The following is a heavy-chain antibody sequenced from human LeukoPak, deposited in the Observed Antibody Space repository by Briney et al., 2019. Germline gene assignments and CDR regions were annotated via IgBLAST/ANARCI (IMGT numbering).Heavy chain of an antibody. CDR2: ISAYNGNT. J-gene: IGHJ4*02. CDR1: GYTFTSYG. D-gene: IGHD3-16*01. CDR3: ARVRYRLAETYIDY. Sequence: GASVKVSCKASGYTFTSYGISWVRQAPGQGLEWMGWISAYNGNTNYAQKLQGRVTMTRDTSVSTPYMELSRLRSDDTAVYYCARVRYRLAETYIDYWGQGTLVTVSS. V-gene: IGHV1-18*01.